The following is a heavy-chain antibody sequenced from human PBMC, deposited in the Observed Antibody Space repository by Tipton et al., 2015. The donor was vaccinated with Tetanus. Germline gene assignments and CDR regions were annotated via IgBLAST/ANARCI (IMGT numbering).Heavy chain of an antibody. CDR2: VSYSGSN. Sequence: TLSLTCTVSGGSVRSGSYYWNWIRQPTGKGLEWSGYVSYSGSNNSNYSLKSRITISKDTSKNQFSLRLTSVTGADTAVYYCARANYDFPKKGPFDSWGQGSLVIVSS. V-gene: IGHV4-61*10. D-gene: IGHD3-3*01. CDR3: ARANYDFPKKGPFDS. CDR1: GGSVRSGSYY. J-gene: IGHJ4*02.